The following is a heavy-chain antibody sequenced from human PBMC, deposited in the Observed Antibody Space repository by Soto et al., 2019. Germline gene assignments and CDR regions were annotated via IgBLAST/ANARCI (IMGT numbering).Heavy chain of an antibody. J-gene: IGHJ4*02. D-gene: IGHD3-10*01. V-gene: IGHV1-18*01. CDR3: ARDLGAGIVDY. CDR2: ISAYKGNT. Sequence: QVQLVQSGAEVKKPGASVKVSCKASGYTFTSYGISWVRQAPGQGLEWMGWISAYKGNTKYAQKLQGRVSMTTDTSTSTVYMELTSLRSDETAVYYWARDLGAGIVDYWGQGTLVTVSS. CDR1: GYTFTSYG.